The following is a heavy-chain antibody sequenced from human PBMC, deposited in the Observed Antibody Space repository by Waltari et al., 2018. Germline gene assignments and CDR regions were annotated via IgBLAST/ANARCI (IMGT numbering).Heavy chain of an antibody. CDR2: IYYSGST. CDR1: GGSISSYY. V-gene: IGHV4-59*01. CDR3: ARERDHLIDY. Sequence: QVQLQESGPGLVKPSETLSLTCTVSGGSISSYYCSWIRQPPGKGLEWIGYIYYSGSTNYNPSLKSRVTISVDTSKNQFSLKLSSVTAADTAVYYCARERDHLIDYWGQGTLVTVSS. J-gene: IGHJ4*02.